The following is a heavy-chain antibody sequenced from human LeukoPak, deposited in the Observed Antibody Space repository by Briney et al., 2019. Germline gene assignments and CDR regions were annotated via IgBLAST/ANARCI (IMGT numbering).Heavy chain of an antibody. CDR3: ARAPQYYDSSGYYYYYMDV. CDR1: GGSISTYY. V-gene: IGHV4-59*01. CDR2: IYYSGST. J-gene: IGHJ6*03. D-gene: IGHD3-22*01. Sequence: SETLSLTCTVSGGSISTYYWSWIRQPPGKGLEWIGHIYYSGSTNYNHSLKSRVTLSVDPAKNQSSLTSSSVTAADTAVYYCARAPQYYDSSGYYYYYMDVWGKGNTVTVSS.